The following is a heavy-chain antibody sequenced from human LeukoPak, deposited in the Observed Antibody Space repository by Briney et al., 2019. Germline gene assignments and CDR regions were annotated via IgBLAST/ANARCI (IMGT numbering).Heavy chain of an antibody. V-gene: IGHV4-39*01. Sequence: PSETLSLTCTLSGGSISSSSYYWGWIRQPPGKGVEWIGSIYYSGSTYYNPSLKSRVTISVDTSKNQFSVKLSSVTAADTAVYYCPTQVSSYCGGVCYSFWGQGTLVTVSS. CDR1: GGSISSSSYY. CDR2: IYYSGST. CDR3: PTQVSSYCGGVCYSF. D-gene: IGHD2-21*02. J-gene: IGHJ1*01.